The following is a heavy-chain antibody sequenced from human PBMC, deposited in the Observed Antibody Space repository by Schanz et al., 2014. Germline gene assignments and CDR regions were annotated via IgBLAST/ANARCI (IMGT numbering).Heavy chain of an antibody. J-gene: IGHJ4*02. CDR2: MNQDGSVK. V-gene: IGHV3-7*01. D-gene: IGHD2-15*01. CDR3: ARDKGGLIPFDY. Sequence: EVQLVESGGGLVQPGGSLRLSCEASGFTFSSYWMSWVRQAPGKGLEWVANMNQDGSVKNYVDSVKGRFTISRDNAKNSLYLQMNSLRAEDTAVYCCARDKGGLIPFDYWGQGTLVAVSS. CDR1: GFTFSSYW.